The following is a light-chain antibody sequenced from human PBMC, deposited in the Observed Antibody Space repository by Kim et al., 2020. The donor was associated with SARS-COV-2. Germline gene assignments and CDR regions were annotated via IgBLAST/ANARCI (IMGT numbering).Light chain of an antibody. CDR3: MQDARDP. V-gene: IGKV2D-26*03. J-gene: IGKJ3*01. Sequence: EIVMTQTPLSLSITPGEQASMSCRSSQSLLHSDGYTYLYWFLQKARTVSTLLIYEVSNRFSGVPDRFSSSESGTDFTLKIRRMEAEDFGVYYSMQDARDPFGPGSKVNIK. CDR2: EVS. CDR1: QSLLHSDGYTY.